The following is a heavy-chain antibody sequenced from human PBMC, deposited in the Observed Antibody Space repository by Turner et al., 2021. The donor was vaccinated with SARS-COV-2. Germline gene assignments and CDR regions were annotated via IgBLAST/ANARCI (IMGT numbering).Heavy chain of an antibody. CDR3: ARHSPELRGDYFDY. CDR2: IYYSGST. CDR1: GGSISSSSYY. D-gene: IGHD1-26*01. V-gene: IGHV4-39*01. J-gene: IGHJ4*02. Sequence: QLQMQESGPGLVKPSETLYLTCTVSGGSISSSSYYWGWIRQPPGKGLELIGSIYYSGSTYYNPSLKSRVTISVDTYKNQFSLRLSSVTAADTDVYYCARHSPELRGDYFDYWGQGTLVTVSS.